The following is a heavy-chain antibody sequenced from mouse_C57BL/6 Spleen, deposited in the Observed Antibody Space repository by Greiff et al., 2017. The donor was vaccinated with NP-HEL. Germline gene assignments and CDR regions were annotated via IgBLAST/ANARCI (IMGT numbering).Heavy chain of an antibody. J-gene: IGHJ1*03. D-gene: IGHD1-1*01. Sequence: EVQLVESGGGLVKPGGSLKLSCAASGFTFSSYTMSWVRQTPEKRLEWVATISGGGGNTYYPDSVKGRFTISRDNAKNTLYLQMSSLRSEDTALYYCARRDYYGSYWYFDVWGTGTTVTVSS. CDR3: ARRDYYGSYWYFDV. CDR1: GFTFSSYT. CDR2: ISGGGGNT. V-gene: IGHV5-9*01.